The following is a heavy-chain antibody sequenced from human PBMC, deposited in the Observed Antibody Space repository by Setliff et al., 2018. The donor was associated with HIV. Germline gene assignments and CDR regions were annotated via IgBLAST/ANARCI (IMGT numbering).Heavy chain of an antibody. CDR2: IIPIFGTA. V-gene: IGHV1-69*06. Sequence: GASVKVSCKASGGTFSSYAISWVRQAPGQGLEWMGGIIPIFGTANYAQKFQDRVTMTEDTSTDTAYMELTSLRSEDTAMYYCAPVSSGWFDPWGQGTLVTVSS. J-gene: IGHJ5*02. CDR3: APVSSGWFDP. D-gene: IGHD2-2*01. CDR1: GGTFSSYA.